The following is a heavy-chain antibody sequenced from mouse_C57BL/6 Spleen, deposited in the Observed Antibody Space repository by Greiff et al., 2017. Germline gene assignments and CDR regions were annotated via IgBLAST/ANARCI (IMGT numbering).Heavy chain of an antibody. D-gene: IGHD1-1*01. CDR2: ISGGGGNT. V-gene: IGHV5-9*01. Sequence: EVQVVESGGGLVKPGGSLKLSCAASGFTFSSYTMSWVRQTPEKRLEWVATISGGGGNTYYPDSVKGRFTISRDNAKNTLYLQMSSLRSEDTALYYCARQALITTVVEGWFAYWGQGTLVTVSA. J-gene: IGHJ3*01. CDR1: GFTFSSYT. CDR3: ARQALITTVVEGWFAY.